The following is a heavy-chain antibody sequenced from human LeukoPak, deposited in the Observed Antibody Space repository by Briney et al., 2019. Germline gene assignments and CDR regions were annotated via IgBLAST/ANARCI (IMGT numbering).Heavy chain of an antibody. D-gene: IGHD4-23*01. J-gene: IGHJ4*02. Sequence: GGSLRLSCAASGFTFSDYSMSWIPQAPGKGLEWISYISSSSTYANYADSVKGRFTIFRDNARNSLFLQTNSLRAEDTAVYYCARARRSVVNEMDFDYWGQGTLVTVSS. V-gene: IGHV3-11*05. CDR1: GFTFSDYS. CDR2: ISSSSTYA. CDR3: ARARRSVVNEMDFDY.